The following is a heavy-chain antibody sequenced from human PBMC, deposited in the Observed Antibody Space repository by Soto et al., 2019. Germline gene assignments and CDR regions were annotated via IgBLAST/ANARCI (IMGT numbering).Heavy chain of an antibody. D-gene: IGHD6-13*01. CDR1: GFTFCSYG. J-gene: IGHJ6*03. CDR3: ASNPPYSSSWYYYYYYMDV. V-gene: IGHV3-33*01. CDR2: IWYDGSNK. Sequence: QVQLVESGGGVVQPGRSLRLSCAASGFTFCSYGMHWVRQAPGKGLEWVAVIWYDGSNKYYADSVKGRFTISRDNSKNTLYLQMNSLRAEDTAVYYCASNPPYSSSWYYYYYYMDVWGKGTTVTVSS.